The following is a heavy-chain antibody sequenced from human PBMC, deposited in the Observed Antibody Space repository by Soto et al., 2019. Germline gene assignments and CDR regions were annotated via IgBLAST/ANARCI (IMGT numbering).Heavy chain of an antibody. CDR2: ISAYNGNT. CDR3: ARVLKGRFGQWLVPIWFDP. J-gene: IGHJ5*02. V-gene: IGHV1-18*04. CDR1: GYTFTSYG. D-gene: IGHD6-19*01. Sequence: ASVKVSCKASGYTFTSYGISWVRQAPGQGLEWMGWISAYNGNTNYAQKLQGRVTMTTDTSTSTAYMELRSLRSDDTAVYYCARVLKGRFGQWLVPIWFDPWGQGTLVTVSS.